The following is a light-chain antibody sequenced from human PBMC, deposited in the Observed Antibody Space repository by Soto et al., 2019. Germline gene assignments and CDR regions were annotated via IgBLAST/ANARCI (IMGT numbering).Light chain of an antibody. CDR3: QQCSNWPPVT. CDR2: DAS. CDR1: QSVSKC. Sequence: EIVLTQSPATLSLSPGERATLSCRASQSVSKCLAWYQQKPGQAPRLLIYDASARVTGIPARFSGSGSGTDFTLTISSLEPEDFAVYSCQQCSNWPPVTFGQGTRLEIK. J-gene: IGKJ5*01. V-gene: IGKV3-11*01.